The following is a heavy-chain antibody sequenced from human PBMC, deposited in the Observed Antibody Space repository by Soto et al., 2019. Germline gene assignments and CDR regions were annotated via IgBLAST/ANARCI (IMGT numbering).Heavy chain of an antibody. D-gene: IGHD1-26*01. Sequence: QVQLVESGGGVVQPGRSLRLSCAGSGFSFRSYGLHWVRQAPGKGLVWVAVISYDGSEKYYEDSVKGRFTISRDNSKNTLYLQMNSMRTEDTAVYYCAKARGSYYSDGFDIWGQGTMVTVSS. CDR3: AKARGSYYSDGFDI. CDR1: GFSFRSYG. J-gene: IGHJ3*02. CDR2: ISYDGSEK. V-gene: IGHV3-30*18.